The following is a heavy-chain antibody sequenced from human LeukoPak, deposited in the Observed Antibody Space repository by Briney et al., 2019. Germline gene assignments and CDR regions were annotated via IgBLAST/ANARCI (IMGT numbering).Heavy chain of an antibody. CDR1: GVSISSSNSY. V-gene: IGHV4-39*07. J-gene: IGHJ5*02. Sequence: SETLSLTCTVSGVSISSSNSYWGWIRQPPGKGLEWIGEINHSGSTNYNPSLKSRVTISVDTSKNQFSLKLSSVTAADTAVYYCARGATRFLWSGQKYAWNWFDPWGQGTLVTVSS. CDR2: INHSGST. D-gene: IGHD3-10*01. CDR3: ARGATRFLWSGQKYAWNWFDP.